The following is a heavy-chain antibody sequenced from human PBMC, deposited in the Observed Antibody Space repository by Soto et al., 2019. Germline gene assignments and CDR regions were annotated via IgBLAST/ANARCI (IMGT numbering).Heavy chain of an antibody. CDR2: ISGSGGST. CDR3: AKGRHFGTAARAAPDY. Sequence: GGSLRLSCAASGFTFSSYAMSWVRQAPGKGLEWVSAISGSGGSTYYADSVKGRFTISRDNSKNTLYLQMNSLRAEDTAVYYCAKGRHFGTAARAAPDYWGQGTLVTVSS. CDR1: GFTFSSYA. J-gene: IGHJ4*02. D-gene: IGHD2-2*01. V-gene: IGHV3-23*01.